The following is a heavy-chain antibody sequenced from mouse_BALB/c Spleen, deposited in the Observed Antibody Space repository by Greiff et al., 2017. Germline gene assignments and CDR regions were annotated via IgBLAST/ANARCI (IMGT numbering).Heavy chain of an antibody. D-gene: IGHD1-2*01. J-gene: IGHJ4*01. CDR3: ARETTADAMDY. CDR2: ISSGGST. V-gene: IGHV5-6-5*01. CDR1: GFTFSSYA. Sequence: EVKLVESGGGLVKPGGSLKLSCAASGFTFSSYAMSWVRQTPEKRLEWVASISSGGSTYYPDSVKGRFTISRDNARNILYLQMSSLRSEDTAMYYCARETTADAMDYWGQGTSVTVSS.